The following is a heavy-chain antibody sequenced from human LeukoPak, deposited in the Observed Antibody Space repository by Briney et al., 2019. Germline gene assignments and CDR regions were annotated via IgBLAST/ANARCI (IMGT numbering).Heavy chain of an antibody. Sequence: GGSLRLSCAASGFTFDDYAMHWVRQAPGKGLEWVSGISWNSGSIGYADSVKGRFTISRDNAKNSLYLQMNSLRAEDTALYYCAKDQNYYDSSGYFAPWGQGTLVTVS. CDR3: AKDQNYYDSSGYFAP. V-gene: IGHV3-9*01. D-gene: IGHD3-22*01. J-gene: IGHJ5*02. CDR2: ISWNSGSI. CDR1: GFTFDDYA.